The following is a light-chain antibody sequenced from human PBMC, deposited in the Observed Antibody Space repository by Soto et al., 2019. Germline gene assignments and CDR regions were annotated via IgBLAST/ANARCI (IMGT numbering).Light chain of an antibody. Sequence: DIQMTQSPSSLSASVGDRVTITCRASQSISNYLNWYQQKPGKAPKLLISAASSLQSGVPSRFSGSGSGTDFTLTISSLQREDFATYYCQQSYSSPLGFGQGTRLEIK. V-gene: IGKV1-39*01. CDR1: QSISNY. CDR2: AAS. J-gene: IGKJ5*01. CDR3: QQSYSSPLG.